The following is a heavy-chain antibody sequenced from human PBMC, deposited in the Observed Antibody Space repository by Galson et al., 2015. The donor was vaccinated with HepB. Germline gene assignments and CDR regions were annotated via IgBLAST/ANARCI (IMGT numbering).Heavy chain of an antibody. CDR2: INAGNGNT. CDR3: ARAPRRGVIIMGGDY. D-gene: IGHD3-10*01. V-gene: IGHV1-3*01. Sequence: SVKVSCKASGYTFTSYAMHWVRQAPGQRLEWMGWINAGNGNTKYSQKFQGRVTITRDTSASTAYMELSSLRSEDTAVYYCARAPRRGVIIMGGDYWGQGTLVTVSS. CDR1: GYTFTSYA. J-gene: IGHJ4*02.